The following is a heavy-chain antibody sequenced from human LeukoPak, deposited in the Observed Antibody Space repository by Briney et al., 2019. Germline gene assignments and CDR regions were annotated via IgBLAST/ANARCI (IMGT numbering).Heavy chain of an antibody. D-gene: IGHD6-19*01. CDR2: ITTGGSSI. Sequence: GGSLRLSCAGSRFTFSAYAMAWVRQVSGKGLECVSLITTGGSSIFYADSVKGRFTISRNNAKNSLFLQMNSLRAEDAAVYYCARVRYDSGWYDYWGQGALVTVSS. CDR1: RFTFSAYA. V-gene: IGHV3-48*04. J-gene: IGHJ4*02. CDR3: ARVRYDSGWYDY.